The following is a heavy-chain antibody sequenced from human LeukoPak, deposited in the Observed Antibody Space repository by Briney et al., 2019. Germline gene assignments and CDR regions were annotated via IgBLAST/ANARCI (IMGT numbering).Heavy chain of an antibody. Sequence: GSLRLSCAASGFTFSNYAMSWVRQAPGKGLEWVSGISGSGDSTYYGDSVQGRFTISRDNSKNTLYLQMNTLRAEDTAVYYCAKEKQRNFDYWGQGTLVTVSS. V-gene: IGHV3-23*01. CDR3: AKEKQRNFDY. CDR2: ISGSGDST. CDR1: GFTFSNYA. J-gene: IGHJ4*02.